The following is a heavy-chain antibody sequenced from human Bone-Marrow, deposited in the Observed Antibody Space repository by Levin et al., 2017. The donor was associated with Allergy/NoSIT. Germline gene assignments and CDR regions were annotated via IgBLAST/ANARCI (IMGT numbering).Heavy chain of an antibody. Sequence: PGGSLRLSCAASGFTFSSYAMHWVRQAPGKGLEWVAVISYDGSNKYYADSVKGRFTISRDNSKNTLYLQMNSLRAEDTAVYYCARDGIAVASMEENYYFDYWGQGTLVTVSS. J-gene: IGHJ4*02. CDR1: GFTFSSYA. CDR3: ARDGIAVASMEENYYFDY. D-gene: IGHD6-19*01. V-gene: IGHV3-30-3*01. CDR2: ISYDGSNK.